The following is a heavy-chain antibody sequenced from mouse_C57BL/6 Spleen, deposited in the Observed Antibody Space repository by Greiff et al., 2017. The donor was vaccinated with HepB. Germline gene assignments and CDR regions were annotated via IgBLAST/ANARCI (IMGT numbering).Heavy chain of an antibody. D-gene: IGHD1-2*01. Sequence: EVQLQQSGPELVKPGASVKISCKASGYSFTGYYMNWVKQSPEKSLEWIGEINPSTGGTTYNQKFKAKATLTVDKSSSTAYMQLKSLTSEDSAVYYCARLHYYGPWFAYWGQGTLFTVSA. CDR1: GYSFTGYY. CDR3: ARLHYYGPWFAY. CDR2: INPSTGGT. V-gene: IGHV1-42*01. J-gene: IGHJ3*01.